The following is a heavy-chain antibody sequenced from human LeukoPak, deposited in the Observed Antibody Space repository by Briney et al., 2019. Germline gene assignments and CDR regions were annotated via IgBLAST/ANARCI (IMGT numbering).Heavy chain of an antibody. CDR3: ARGGIAAAGLGADY. V-gene: IGHV4-39*01. Sequence: PSETLPLTCTVSGGSISSSSYYWGWIRQPPGKGLEWIGSIYYSGSTYYNPSLKSRVTISVDTSKNQFSLKLSSVTAADTAVYYCARGGIAAAGLGADYWGQGTLVTVSS. CDR2: IYYSGST. CDR1: GGSISSSSYY. J-gene: IGHJ4*02. D-gene: IGHD6-13*01.